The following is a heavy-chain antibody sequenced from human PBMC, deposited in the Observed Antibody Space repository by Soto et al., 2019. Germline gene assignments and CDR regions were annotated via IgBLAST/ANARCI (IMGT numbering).Heavy chain of an antibody. CDR1: RVRFDDYA. D-gene: IGHD6-13*01. Sequence: ACRVRFDDYAMHWVRQAKGKGLEWVSGITWNSETIDYAESVRGRFTISRDNAEKSVFLQMDSLSPEDTALYYCTRDDQGIATSGTPILGSWGQGTPVTVSS. J-gene: IGHJ1*01. CDR2: ITWNSETI. CDR3: TRDDQGIATSGTPILGS. V-gene: IGHV3-9*01.